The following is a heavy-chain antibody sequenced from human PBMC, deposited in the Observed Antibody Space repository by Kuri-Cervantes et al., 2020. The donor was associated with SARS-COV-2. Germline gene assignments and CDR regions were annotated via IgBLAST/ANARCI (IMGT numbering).Heavy chain of an antibody. CDR3: ARHEYSNSAYYFDY. V-gene: IGHV1-69*04. CDR1: GVTFSNYA. J-gene: IGHJ4*02. D-gene: IGHD4-11*01. CDR2: IIPILDKA. Sequence: KVSCKASGVTFSNYAISWVRQAPGQGLEWMGRIIPILDKANYVQKFQGRVTITADKSTSTAYMELSSLKSEDTAVYYCARHEYSNSAYYFDYWGQGTLVTVSS.